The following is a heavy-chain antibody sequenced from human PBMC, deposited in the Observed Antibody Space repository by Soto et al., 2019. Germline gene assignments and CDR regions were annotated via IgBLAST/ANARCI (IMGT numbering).Heavy chain of an antibody. D-gene: IGHD4-17*01. Sequence: EVQLVESGGGLVKPGGSLRLSCAASGFTFSSYSMNWVHQAPGKGLEWVSSISSSSSYIYYADSVKGRFTISRDNAKNSLYLQMNSLRAEDTAVYYCARDPTETAFFDYWGQGTLVTVSS. J-gene: IGHJ4*02. V-gene: IGHV3-21*01. CDR2: ISSSSSYI. CDR1: GFTFSSYS. CDR3: ARDPTETAFFDY.